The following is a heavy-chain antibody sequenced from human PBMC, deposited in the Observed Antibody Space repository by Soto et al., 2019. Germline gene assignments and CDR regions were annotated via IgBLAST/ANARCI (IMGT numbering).Heavy chain of an antibody. J-gene: IGHJ6*02. D-gene: IGHD2-8*01. V-gene: IGHV1-18*01. Sequence: QGQLVQSGGEVKKPGASVKVSCKASGYTFSRYGISWVRQAPRQGLEWMGWISGYNGDTNYAQKLQGRVTMTIDTSTTTAYMELRGLTSDDTAIYYCAKNGQPPYYYYGLDVWGQGTTVTVSS. CDR1: GYTFSRYG. CDR2: ISGYNGDT. CDR3: AKNGQPPYYYYGLDV.